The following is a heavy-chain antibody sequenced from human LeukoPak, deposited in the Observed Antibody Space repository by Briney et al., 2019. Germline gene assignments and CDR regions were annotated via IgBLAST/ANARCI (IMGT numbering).Heavy chain of an antibody. Sequence: GGTLRLSCAASGFTFSSYEIMWVRLAPGKGLEWVSYISSRGSTRYYADSVKGRFTISRDNAKNSLYLQMNSLRAEDTAVYYCARMYSGSYNLDYWGQGTLVTVSS. D-gene: IGHD1-26*01. J-gene: IGHJ4*02. V-gene: IGHV3-48*03. CDR2: ISSRGSTR. CDR3: ARMYSGSYNLDY. CDR1: GFTFSSYE.